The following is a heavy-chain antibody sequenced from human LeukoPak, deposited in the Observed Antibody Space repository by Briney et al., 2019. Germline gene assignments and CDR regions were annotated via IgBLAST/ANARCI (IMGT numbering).Heavy chain of an antibody. Sequence: GGSLKLSCAASGFTFSGSAMHWVRQASGKGLEWVGRIRSKANSYATAYAASVKGRFTMSRDDSKNTSYLQMNSLKTEDTAVYYWTRVVPAAVGSFDYGGQGTLVTVSS. CDR1: GFTFSGSA. CDR2: IRSKANSYAT. V-gene: IGHV3-73*01. CDR3: TRVVPAAVGSFDY. J-gene: IGHJ4*02. D-gene: IGHD2-2*01.